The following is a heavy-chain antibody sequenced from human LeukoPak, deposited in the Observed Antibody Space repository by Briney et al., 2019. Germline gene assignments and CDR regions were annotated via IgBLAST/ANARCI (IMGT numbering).Heavy chain of an antibody. V-gene: IGHV4-4*07. CDR3: ARDVEDFDSPANDY. J-gene: IGHJ4*02. Sequence: KTSETLSLTCTVSGDSISGYYWAWIRQPAGKGLEWIGHIYAPGSSNYSPSFKSRVTMSIDMSNNQFSLRLNSVTAADTAMYYCARDVEDFDSPANDYSGQGTHVIVSP. CDR1: GDSISGYY. D-gene: IGHD4/OR15-4a*01. CDR2: IYAPGSS.